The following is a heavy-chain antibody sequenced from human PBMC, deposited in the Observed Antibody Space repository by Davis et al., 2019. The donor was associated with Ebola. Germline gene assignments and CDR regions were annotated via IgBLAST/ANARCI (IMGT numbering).Heavy chain of an antibody. J-gene: IGHJ4*02. CDR3: ARENYGDHTFDY. D-gene: IGHD4-17*01. Sequence: PSETLSLTCTVSGGSISSYYWSWIRQPPGKGLEWIGYIYYSGSTNYNPSLKSRVTISVDTSKNQFSLKLSSVTAADTAVYYCARENYGDHTFDYWGQGTLVTVSS. CDR1: GGSISSYY. V-gene: IGHV4-59*01. CDR2: IYYSGST.